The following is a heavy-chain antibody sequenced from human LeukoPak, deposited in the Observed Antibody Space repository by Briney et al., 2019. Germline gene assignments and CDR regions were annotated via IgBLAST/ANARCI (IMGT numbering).Heavy chain of an antibody. CDR2: IIPIFGTA. Sequence: SVKVSCKASGGTFTSYAISWVRQAPGQGLEWMGGIIPIFGTANYAQKFQGRVTITTDKSTGTVYMELSSLRSEDTAVYYCARDDSRNWFDPWGQGTLVTVSS. V-gene: IGHV1-69*05. D-gene: IGHD2-15*01. J-gene: IGHJ5*02. CDR1: GGTFTSYA. CDR3: ARDDSRNWFDP.